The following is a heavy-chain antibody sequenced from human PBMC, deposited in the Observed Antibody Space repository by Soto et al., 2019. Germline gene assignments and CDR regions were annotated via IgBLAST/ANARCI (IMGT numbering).Heavy chain of an antibody. V-gene: IGHV4-59*01. CDR1: GGSISSYY. CDR2: IYYSGST. Sequence: SSETLSLTCTVSGGSISSYYWSWIRQPPGKGLEWIGYIYYSGSTNYNPSLKSRVTISVDTSKNQFSLKLSSVTAADTAVYYCARAHLSRFGDFDYWGQGTLVTVSS. D-gene: IGHD3-10*01. J-gene: IGHJ4*02. CDR3: ARAHLSRFGDFDY.